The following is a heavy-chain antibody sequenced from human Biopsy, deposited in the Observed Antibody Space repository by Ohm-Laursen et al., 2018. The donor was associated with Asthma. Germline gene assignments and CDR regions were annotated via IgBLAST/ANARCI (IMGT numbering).Heavy chain of an antibody. V-gene: IGHV4-39*01. CDR2: LHDSGSPYYT. D-gene: IGHD6-19*01. J-gene: IGHJ6*02. Sequence: SDTLSLTCRLSSGSGGYMRSGNYYWGWIRQSPGKGLEWIGSLHDSGSPYYTFYNPSLESRGTIYLYASKNEFALRLTYVAAADTAQYYCVRQSWYRSGWPKLLFVYYGMDVWGPGTTVTVSS. CDR1: GGYMRSGNYY. CDR3: VRQSWYRSGWPKLLFVYYGMDV.